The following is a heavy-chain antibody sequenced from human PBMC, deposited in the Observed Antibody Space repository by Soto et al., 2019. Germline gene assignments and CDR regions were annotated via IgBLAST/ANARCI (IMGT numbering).Heavy chain of an antibody. V-gene: IGHV1-18*01. CDR3: ARDQQWLGTYYYYGMDV. J-gene: IGHJ6*02. CDR2: ISAYNGNT. CDR1: GYTFTSYG. D-gene: IGHD6-19*01. Sequence: QVQLVQSGAEVKKPGASVKVSCKASGYTFTSYGISWVRQAPGQGLEWMGWISAYNGNTNYAQKLQGRVTMTTDTSTSTAHMELRSLRSDDTAVYYCARDQQWLGTYYYYGMDVWGQGTTVTVSS.